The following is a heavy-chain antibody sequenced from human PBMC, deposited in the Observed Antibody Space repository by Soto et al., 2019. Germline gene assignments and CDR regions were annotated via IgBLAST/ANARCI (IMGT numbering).Heavy chain of an antibody. V-gene: IGHV1-3*01. J-gene: IGHJ5*02. D-gene: IGHD6-13*01. CDR3: VRRHVSATGIDWFDP. CDR1: GYTFTSYG. Sequence: ASVKVSCKASGYTFTSYGIHWVRQAPGQRVEWMRLSNAANGDTKYAPKFQGRVTITRDTSASTAYMELSRLRSEDTAVYYCVRRHVSATGIDWFDPWGQGTLVTVSS. CDR2: SNAANGDT.